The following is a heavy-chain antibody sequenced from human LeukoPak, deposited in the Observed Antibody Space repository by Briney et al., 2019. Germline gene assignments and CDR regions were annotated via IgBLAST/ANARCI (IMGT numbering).Heavy chain of an antibody. CDR2: ISAYNGNT. V-gene: IGHV1-18*04. Sequence: ASVKVSCKASGYTFTSYGISWVRQARGQGLEWMGWISAYNGNTNYAQKLQGRVTMTTDTSTSTAYMELRSLRSDDTAVYYCARDGYCSGGSCYRDNWFDPWGQGTLVTVSS. J-gene: IGHJ5*02. CDR3: ARDGYCSGGSCYRDNWFDP. CDR1: GYTFTSYG. D-gene: IGHD2-15*01.